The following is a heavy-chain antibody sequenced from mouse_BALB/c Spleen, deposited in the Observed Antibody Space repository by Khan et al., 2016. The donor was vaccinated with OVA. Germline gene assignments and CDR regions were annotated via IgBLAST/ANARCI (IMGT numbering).Heavy chain of an antibody. J-gene: IGHJ3*01. CDR3: GRGGYSVFAY. D-gene: IGHD2-3*01. Sequence: VQLQESGPELVKPGASVKMSCKASGYTFTDYVINWVKQRTGQGLEWIGDIFPGGGSSYYNEKFKGKAKLTADKSSNTAYMQLSSLSFEDSAFYFCGRGGYSVFAYWGQGTLVTVSA. CDR1: GYTFTDYV. CDR2: IFPGGGSS. V-gene: IGHV1-77*01.